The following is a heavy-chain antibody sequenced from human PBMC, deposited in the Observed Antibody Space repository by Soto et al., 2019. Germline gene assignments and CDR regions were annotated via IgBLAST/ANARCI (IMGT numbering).Heavy chain of an antibody. CDR3: AREMYTTRGSPFDY. CDR1: GYPFTSYY. Sequence: ASVKFSCKASGYPFTSYYVHWVRQAPGQGLEWMGFINPSSGSTSYAQKFQGRVTMTRDTSTSTVYMEVSSLRSEDTAVYYCAREMYTTRGSPFDYWGQRTLVTVSS. CDR2: INPSSGST. D-gene: IGHD3-16*01. V-gene: IGHV1-46*01. J-gene: IGHJ4*02.